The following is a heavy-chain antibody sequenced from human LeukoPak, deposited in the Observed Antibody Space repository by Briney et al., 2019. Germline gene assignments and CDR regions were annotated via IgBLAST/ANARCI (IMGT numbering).Heavy chain of an antibody. D-gene: IGHD6-13*01. CDR2: ISSSGSTI. V-gene: IGHV3-11*01. CDR3: ARDGQHLVLGYYYGMDV. CDR1: QFTFSDYY. Sequence: GGSLRLSCAASQFTFSDYYMSWIRQAPGKGLEWVSYISSSGSTIYYADSVKGRFTISRDNAKNSLYLQMNSLRAEDTAVYYCARDGQHLVLGYYYGMDVWGQGTTVTVSS. J-gene: IGHJ6*02.